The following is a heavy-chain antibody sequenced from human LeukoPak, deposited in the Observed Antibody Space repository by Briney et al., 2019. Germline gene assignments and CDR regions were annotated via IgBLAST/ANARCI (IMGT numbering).Heavy chain of an antibody. CDR1: GGSISSGGYS. J-gene: IGHJ3*02. V-gene: IGHV4-30-2*01. Sequence: PSETLSLTCAVSGGSISSGGYSWRWIRQPPGKGLEWIGYIYHSGSTYYNPSLKSRVTISVDRSKNQFSLKLSSVTAADTAVYYCARSATFVSYAFDIWGQGTMVTVSS. CDR2: IYHSGST. D-gene: IGHD5-12*01. CDR3: ARSATFVSYAFDI.